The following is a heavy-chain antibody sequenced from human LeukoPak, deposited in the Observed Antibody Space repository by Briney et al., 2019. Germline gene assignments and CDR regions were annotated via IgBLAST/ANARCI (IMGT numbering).Heavy chain of an antibody. V-gene: IGHV3-21*01. Sequence: GGSLRLSCAASGFIFSSYSMNWVRQAPGKGLEWVSSISSSSSDIYYADSVKGRFTISRDNAKNPLYLQMNSLRAEDTAVYYCARDGLYCSSTNCYLDYWGQGTLVTVSS. J-gene: IGHJ4*02. CDR2: ISSSSSDI. CDR3: ARDGLYCSSTNCYLDY. CDR1: GFIFSSYS. D-gene: IGHD2-2*01.